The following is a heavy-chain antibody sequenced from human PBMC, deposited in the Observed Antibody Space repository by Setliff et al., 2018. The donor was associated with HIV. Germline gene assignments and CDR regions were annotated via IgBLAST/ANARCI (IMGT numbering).Heavy chain of an antibody. D-gene: IGHD1-26*01. CDR3: ARTPARKGRGVYYFDY. J-gene: IGHJ4*02. CDR2: ISAYDGNT. V-gene: IGHV1-18*01. Sequence: GASVKVSCKASGYTFTTYGITWVRQAPGQGLEWTGWISAYDGNTNYAQKLQGRVTMTTDTSTSTAYMELRSLRSDDTAVYYCARTPARKGRGVYYFDYWGQGTLVTVSS. CDR1: GYTFTTYG.